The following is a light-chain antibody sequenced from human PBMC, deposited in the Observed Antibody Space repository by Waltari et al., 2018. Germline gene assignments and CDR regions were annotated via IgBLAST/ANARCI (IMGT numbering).Light chain of an antibody. CDR3: QKYGSLPAT. J-gene: IGKJ1*01. CDR1: QSVSRS. Sequence: IVLTQSPGTLSLSPGDRATLSCRASQSVSRSLAWYQQKPGQAPKLLIYGASTRATGIPERFTGRGSGTDFSLTISSLEPEDFAVYYCQKYGSLPATFGQGTKVGIK. V-gene: IGKV3-20*01. CDR2: GAS.